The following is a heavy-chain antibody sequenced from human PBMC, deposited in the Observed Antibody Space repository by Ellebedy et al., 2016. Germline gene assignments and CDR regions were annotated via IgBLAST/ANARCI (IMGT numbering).Heavy chain of an antibody. V-gene: IGHV3-30-3*02. CDR3: AKGGEYSSSWTDY. CDR2: ISYDGNNK. Sequence: GESLKISXAASGFTFNNYAMHWVRQAPGKGLQWVTVISYDGNNKYYAASVKGRFTISRDNSKNTVYLQMNSLRSEDTALYYCAKGGEYSSSWTDYWGQGTLVTVSS. CDR1: GFTFNNYA. J-gene: IGHJ4*02. D-gene: IGHD6-13*01.